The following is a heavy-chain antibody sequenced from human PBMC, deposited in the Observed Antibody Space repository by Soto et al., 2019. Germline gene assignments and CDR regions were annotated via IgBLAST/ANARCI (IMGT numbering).Heavy chain of an antibody. CDR2: MNPGSGNT. Sequence: QVQLVQSGAEVKKPGASVKVSCKASGYTFTNFEINWVRQAPGEGLEWMGWMNPGSGNTGFAHKFQGRVTMTRNISISTAYMEVSRLGSDDTAIYYCARMASSGSLNWFDPWRQGTLVTVSS. CDR1: GYTFTNFE. J-gene: IGHJ5*02. V-gene: IGHV1-8*01. CDR3: ARMASSGSLNWFDP. D-gene: IGHD3-10*01.